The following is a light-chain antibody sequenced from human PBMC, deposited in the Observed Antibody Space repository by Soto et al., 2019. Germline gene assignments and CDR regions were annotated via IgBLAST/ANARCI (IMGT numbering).Light chain of an antibody. Sequence: ETVMTQSPPSLTVTPGEPASISCRSSQRLLHSNGNTYLDWYLQKPGQSPHLLIYVGSNRDSGVPDRVSGSGAGTDFTLIISRVEAEDGVVYYCMQALTTPYTFGHRTKLEIK. V-gene: IGKV2-28*01. CDR2: VGS. CDR3: MQALTTPYT. CDR1: QRLLHSNGNTY. J-gene: IGKJ2*01.